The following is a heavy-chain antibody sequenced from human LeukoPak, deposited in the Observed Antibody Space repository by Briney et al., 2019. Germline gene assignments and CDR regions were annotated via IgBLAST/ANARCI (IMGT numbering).Heavy chain of an antibody. V-gene: IGHV1-2*02. D-gene: IGHD3-22*01. Sequence: ASVKVSCKASGYTFTSYGISRVRQAPGQGLEWMGWINPNSGGTNYEQKFQGRVTMTRDTSISTASMDLSRLRSDDTAVYYCAREHSSGYYVGAFDIWGQGTMVTVSS. CDR3: AREHSSGYYVGAFDI. CDR1: GYTFTSYG. J-gene: IGHJ3*02. CDR2: INPNSGGT.